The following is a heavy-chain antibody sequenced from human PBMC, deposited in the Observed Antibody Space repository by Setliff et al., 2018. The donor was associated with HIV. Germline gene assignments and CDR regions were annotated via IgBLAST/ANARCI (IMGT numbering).Heavy chain of an antibody. CDR1: WESKINHD. J-gene: IGHJ1*01. D-gene: IGHD2-15*01. Sequence: PSETLSLTCSVSWESKINHDWGWIRQSPGRGLEWIGSMFRGGGRQFQPSLASRVSISGATSKNQFSLKMTSVTPADTAVYFCAKAAPGSIPGFPEYFHHWGQGTLVTVSS. CDR3: AKAAPGSIPGFPEYFHH. V-gene: IGHV4-59*11. CDR2: MFRGGGR.